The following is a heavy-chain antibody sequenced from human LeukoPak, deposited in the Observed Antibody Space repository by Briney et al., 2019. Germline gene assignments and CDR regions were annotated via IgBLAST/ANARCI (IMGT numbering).Heavy chain of an antibody. CDR3: ARGYDFWSGYTPGY. CDR2: ISYDGGNK. J-gene: IGHJ4*02. D-gene: IGHD3-3*01. CDR1: GFTFSSYA. Sequence: GGSLRLSCAASGFTFSSYAMHWVRQAPGKGLEWVAVISYDGGNKYYADSVKGRFTISRDNSKNTLYLQMNSLRAEDTAVYYCARGYDFWSGYTPGYWGQGTLVTVSS. V-gene: IGHV3-30-3*01.